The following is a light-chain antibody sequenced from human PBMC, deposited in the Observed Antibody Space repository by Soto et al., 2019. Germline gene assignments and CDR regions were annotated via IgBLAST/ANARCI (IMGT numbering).Light chain of an antibody. CDR2: KAS. Sequence: DIQMTQSPSTLSGSVGDRVTITCRSSQTISSWLGWYQQKPGKAPKLLIYKASTVNSGVPSRFSGSGSGTEFTLTISSLQPDDFATYYCQHYNSYSEAFGQGTKVDIK. CDR1: QTISSW. CDR3: QHYNSYSEA. V-gene: IGKV1-5*03. J-gene: IGKJ1*01.